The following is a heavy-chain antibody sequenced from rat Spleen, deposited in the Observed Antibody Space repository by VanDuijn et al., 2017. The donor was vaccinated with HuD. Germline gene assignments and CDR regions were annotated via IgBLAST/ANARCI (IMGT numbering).Heavy chain of an antibody. CDR1: GFTLSDYN. CDR3: AKDGPFYYYTRHHYWYFDF. V-gene: IGHV5S10*01. CDR2: IIYDGSRT. D-gene: IGHD1-1*01. Sequence: EVQLVESGGGLVQPGRSLKLSCAVSGFTLSDYNMAWVRQSPKEGLEWVATIIYDGSRTYYRDSVKGRLTISRDNAKSTLSLQMDSLRSEDTATYYCAKDGPFYYYTRHHYWYFDFWGPGTMVTVSS. J-gene: IGHJ1*01.